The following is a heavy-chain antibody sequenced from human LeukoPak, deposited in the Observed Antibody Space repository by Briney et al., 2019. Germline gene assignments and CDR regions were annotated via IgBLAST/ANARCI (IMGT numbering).Heavy chain of an antibody. Sequence: QAGGSLRLSCAASGFTFSSHGINWVRQAPGKGLEWVSGISPSGDITYYTDSVQGRFTISRDNSKNMMYVQMNSLRAEDTAVYYCARGQWLVRGVYFDYWGQGALVTVSS. CDR2: ISPSGDIT. D-gene: IGHD6-19*01. CDR1: GFTFSSHG. J-gene: IGHJ4*02. V-gene: IGHV3-23*01. CDR3: ARGQWLVRGVYFDY.